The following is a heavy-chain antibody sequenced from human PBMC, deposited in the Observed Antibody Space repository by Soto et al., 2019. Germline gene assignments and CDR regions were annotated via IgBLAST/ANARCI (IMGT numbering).Heavy chain of an antibody. D-gene: IGHD5-18*01. CDR3: ARDSSGPGYTYGTFAS. CDR2: IYYSGMT. J-gene: IGHJ4*02. V-gene: IGHV4-31*03. CDR1: GVSVSTGGYC. Sequence: TLSLTCTVSGVSVSTGGYCWTWIRQHAGKGLEGIGNIYYSGMTYYNPSLRGRASISLDPSESQFSLTLNSVTAADTAVYYCARDSSGPGYTYGTFASWAEGARAPVS.